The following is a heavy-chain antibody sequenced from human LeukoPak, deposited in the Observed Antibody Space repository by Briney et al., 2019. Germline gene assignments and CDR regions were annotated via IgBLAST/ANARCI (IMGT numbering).Heavy chain of an antibody. J-gene: IGHJ4*02. D-gene: IGHD5-12*01. V-gene: IGHV4-59*12. CDR1: GGSISSYY. CDR3: ARDPAGYSGYEPFDY. Sequence: SETLSLTCTVSGGSISSYYWSWIRQPPGKGLEWIGYIYYSGSTYYNPSLKSRVTISVDTSKNQFPLKLSSVTAADTAVYYCARDPAGYSGYEPFDYWGQGTLVTVSS. CDR2: IYYSGST.